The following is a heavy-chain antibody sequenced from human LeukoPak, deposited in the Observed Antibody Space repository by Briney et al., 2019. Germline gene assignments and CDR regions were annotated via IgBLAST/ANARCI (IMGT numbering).Heavy chain of an antibody. CDR1: GFTFSSYA. J-gene: IGHJ4*02. CDR2: ISSNGGST. V-gene: IGHV3-64D*09. D-gene: IGHD3-16*01. Sequence: PGGSLRLSCSASGFTFSSYAMHWVRQAPGKGLEYVSAISSNGGSTYYADSVKGRFTIPRDNSKNTLYLQMSSLRAEDTAVYYCVKERVGGFGYWGQGTLVTVSS. CDR3: VKERVGGFGY.